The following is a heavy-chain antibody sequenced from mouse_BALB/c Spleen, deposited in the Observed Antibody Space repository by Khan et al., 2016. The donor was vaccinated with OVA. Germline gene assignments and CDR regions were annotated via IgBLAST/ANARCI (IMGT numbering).Heavy chain of an antibody. Sequence: VQLQQSGTVLARPGASVKMSCKASGYTFTSYWMHWVKQRPGQGLEWIGDIYPGNTDTNYNQKFKGKAKLTAVKSSSTAYMELSSLTNEDSAVYYCGRRSCDFAWFAYWGQGTLVTVSA. CDR3: GRRSCDFAWFAY. CDR1: GYTFTSYW. D-gene: IGHD2-13*01. J-gene: IGHJ3*01. CDR2: IYPGNTDT. V-gene: IGHV1-5*01.